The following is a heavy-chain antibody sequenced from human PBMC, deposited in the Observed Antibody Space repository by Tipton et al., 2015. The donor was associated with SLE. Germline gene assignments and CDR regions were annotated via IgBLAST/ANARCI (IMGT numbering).Heavy chain of an antibody. V-gene: IGHV4-39*01. CDR1: GGSISSSSYY. Sequence: TLSLTCTVSGGSISSSSYYWGWIRQSPRKGLEWIGDIYYAGKTYYNPSLRSRVTISVDTSKNQFSLKLNSVTAADTAVYYCAKLGWGMDVWGRGTTVTVSS. CDR3: AKLGWGMDV. J-gene: IGHJ6*02. CDR2: IYYAGKT.